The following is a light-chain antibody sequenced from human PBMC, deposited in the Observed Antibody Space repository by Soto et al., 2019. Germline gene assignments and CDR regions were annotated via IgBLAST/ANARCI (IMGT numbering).Light chain of an antibody. V-gene: IGLV1-40*01. CDR2: ANS. Sequence: QSVLTQPPSVSGAPGQRVTISCTGSNSNIGAGYDVHWYQQLPGRAPKLLIYANSNRPSGVPGRFSGSRSGTSASLAITGLEAEDEADYSCQSYDSSLSGFYVFGTGTKVTVL. J-gene: IGLJ1*01. CDR1: NSNIGAGYD. CDR3: QSYDSSLSGFYV.